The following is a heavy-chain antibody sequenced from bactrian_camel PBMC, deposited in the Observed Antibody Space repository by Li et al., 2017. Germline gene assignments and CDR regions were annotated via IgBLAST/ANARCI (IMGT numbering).Heavy chain of an antibody. CDR2: IYTVDGST. J-gene: IGHJ6*01. CDR3: AADRGYGLDCDDASGY. V-gene: IGHV3S54*01. D-gene: IGHD3*01. CDR1: ASLSLVC. Sequence: HVQLVESGGGSVQAGGSLRLSCTASASLSLVCMGWFRQAPGKAREWVADIYTVDGSTSYTDSVKGRFTISRDNAKKAVYLEMNSLKPEDTGVYYCAADRGYGLDCDDASGYWGQGTQVTVS.